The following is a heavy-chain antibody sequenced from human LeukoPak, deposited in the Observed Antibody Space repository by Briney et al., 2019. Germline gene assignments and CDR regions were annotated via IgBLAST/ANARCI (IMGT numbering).Heavy chain of an antibody. D-gene: IGHD2-8*01. V-gene: IGHV1-2*02. Sequence: ASVKVSCKASGYTFTGYYMHWVRRAPGQGLEWMGWINPNSGGTNYAQKFQGRVTMTRDTSISTAYMELSRLRSDDTAVYYCARDRYCTNGVCYRSRAFDIWGQGTMVTVSS. CDR1: GYTFTGYY. CDR2: INPNSGGT. J-gene: IGHJ3*02. CDR3: ARDRYCTNGVCYRSRAFDI.